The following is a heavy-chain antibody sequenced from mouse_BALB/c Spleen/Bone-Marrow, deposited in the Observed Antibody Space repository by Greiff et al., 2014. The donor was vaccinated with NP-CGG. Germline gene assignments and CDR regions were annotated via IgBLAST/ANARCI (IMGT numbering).Heavy chain of an antibody. D-gene: IGHD2-2*01. CDR3: ARHERGYPYAMDY. V-gene: IGHV2-6-2*01. CDR1: GFSLTLYG. CDR2: IWSDGTT. J-gene: IGHJ4*01. Sequence: VKVVESGPDLVVPSQSLSITCTVSGFSLTLYGVHWVRQSPGKGLEWLVVIWSDGTTTYNSALKSRLSISKDNSKSQVFLKLNSLQTDDTAMYYCARHERGYPYAMDYWGQGTSVTVSS.